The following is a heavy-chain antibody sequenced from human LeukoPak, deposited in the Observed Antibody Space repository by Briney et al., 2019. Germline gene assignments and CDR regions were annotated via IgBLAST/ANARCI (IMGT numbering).Heavy chain of an antibody. D-gene: IGHD3-10*01. Sequence: SVKVSCKASGFTFTSSAVQWVRQARAQRLEWIGGIVVGSGDTNSALKFQERVTITRDMSTRTAYMELSSLRSEDTAVYYCGADSMPRGVFSYAFDIWGQGTMVTVSS. CDR2: IVVGSGDT. J-gene: IGHJ3*02. CDR3: GADSMPRGVFSYAFDI. CDR1: GFTFTSSA. V-gene: IGHV1-58*01.